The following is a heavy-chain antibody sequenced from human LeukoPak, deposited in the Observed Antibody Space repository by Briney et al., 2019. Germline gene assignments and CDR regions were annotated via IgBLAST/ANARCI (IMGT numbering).Heavy chain of an antibody. V-gene: IGHV3-23*01. J-gene: IGHJ4*02. D-gene: IGHD5/OR15-5a*01. CDR3: AKGGYSVYDYDGEYFDY. CDR1: GFTFSSYA. CDR2: ISGSGGST. Sequence: GGSLRLSCAASGFTFSSYAMSWVRQAPGKGLEWVSAISGSGGSTYYADSVKGRFTISRDNSKNTLYLQMNSLRAEDTAVYYCAKGGYSVYDYDGEYFDYWGQGTLVTVSS.